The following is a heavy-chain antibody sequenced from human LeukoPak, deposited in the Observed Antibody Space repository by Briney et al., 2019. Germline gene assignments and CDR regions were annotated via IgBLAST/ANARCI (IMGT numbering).Heavy chain of an antibody. Sequence: GGSLRLSCAASGLTFSSYSMNWVRQAPGKGLEWVSSISSSSSYIYYADSVKGRFTISRGNAKNSLYLQMNSLRAEDTAVYYCARDMDDIVVAVAATSAFDYWGQGTLVTVSS. CDR3: ARDMDDIVVAVAATSAFDY. J-gene: IGHJ4*02. CDR2: ISSSSSYI. D-gene: IGHD2-15*01. CDR1: GLTFSSYS. V-gene: IGHV3-21*01.